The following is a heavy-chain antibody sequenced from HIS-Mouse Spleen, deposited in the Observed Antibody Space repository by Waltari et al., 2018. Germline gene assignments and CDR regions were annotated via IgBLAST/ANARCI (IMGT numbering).Heavy chain of an antibody. CDR2: ISYDGSNK. Sequence: QVQLVESGGGVVQPGRSPRLSCGAPGFTLSSYGMHWVRQAPGKGLEWVAVISYDGSNKYYADSVKGRFTISRDNSKNTLYLQMNSLRAEDTAVYYCAKDKHHAFDYWGQGTLVTVSS. CDR3: AKDKHHAFDY. CDR1: GFTLSSYG. J-gene: IGHJ4*02. V-gene: IGHV3-30*18.